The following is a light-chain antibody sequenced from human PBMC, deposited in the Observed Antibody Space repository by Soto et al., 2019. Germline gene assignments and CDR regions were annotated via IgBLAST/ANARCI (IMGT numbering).Light chain of an antibody. CDR3: QQYNSYLWT. V-gene: IGKV1-5*01. CDR1: QTISAW. Sequence: DIQVTPSPPTLSASVGDRVTITCRASQTISAWMAWYQQKPGKAPKLLVYDASTLQSGVASRFSGSGSGTEFTLTISSLQPDDFATYYCQQYNSYLWTFGQGTKV. CDR2: DAS. J-gene: IGKJ1*01.